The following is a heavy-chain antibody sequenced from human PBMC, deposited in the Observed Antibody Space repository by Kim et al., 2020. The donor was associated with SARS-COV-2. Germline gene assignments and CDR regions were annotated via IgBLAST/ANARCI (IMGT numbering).Heavy chain of an antibody. D-gene: IGHD3-22*01. CDR1: GFTFSSSA. J-gene: IGHJ4*02. CDR3: VSGNSGYYAG. V-gene: IGHV3-23*01. CDR2: IRGSGDDT. Sequence: GGSLRLSCAASGFTFSSSAMRWVRQAPGKGLEWVSSIRGSGDDTYYADSVKGRFTISRDNSKNTLYLQMSSLRAEDTAIYYCVSGNSGYYAGWGQGTLVTVSS.